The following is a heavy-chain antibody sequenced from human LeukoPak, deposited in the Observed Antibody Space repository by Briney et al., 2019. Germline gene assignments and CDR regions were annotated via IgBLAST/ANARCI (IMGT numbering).Heavy chain of an antibody. CDR2: ISSSSSYI. D-gene: IGHD2-2*01. CDR3: ARDGGGGRYCSSTSCPLAGTVYYYMDV. V-gene: IGHV3-21*01. J-gene: IGHJ6*03. CDR1: AFNFSDYC. Sequence: GGSLRLSCVASAFNFSDYCMNWVRQAPGKGLEWVSSISSSSSYIYYADSVKGRFTISRDNAKNSLYLQMNSLRAEDTAVYYCARDGGGGRYCSSTSCPLAGTVYYYMDVWGKGTTVTVSS.